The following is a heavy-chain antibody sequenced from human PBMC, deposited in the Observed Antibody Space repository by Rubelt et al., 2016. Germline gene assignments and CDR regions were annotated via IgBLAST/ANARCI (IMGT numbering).Heavy chain of an antibody. CDR1: GYRFTNYW. D-gene: IGHD5-12*01. CDR2: IHPGDSAT. Sequence: EVQLVQSGAEVKKPGESLKISCKGSGYRFTNYWIGWVRQMPGNGLEWMGIIHPGDSATRYSPSFQGQVTSSADKSINTAYLQWSSLKASDTAIYYCSRLMGYSTIDYWGQGTLVTVSS. CDR3: SRLMGYSTIDY. V-gene: IGHV5-51*01. J-gene: IGHJ4*02.